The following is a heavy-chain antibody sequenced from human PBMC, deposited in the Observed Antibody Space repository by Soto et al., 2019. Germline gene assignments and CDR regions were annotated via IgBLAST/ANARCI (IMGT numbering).Heavy chain of an antibody. CDR1: GASVSSNSYY. D-gene: IGHD2-2*02. Sequence: PSETLSLICIVSGASVSSNSYYWTWIRQPPGKGLEWIGYTDYSGSTKYNPSLKSRVTISVDTSKNQFSLRVSSVTAADTAMYYCARADRQYCSVSTCYIFDYWGQGTQVTVSS. CDR2: TDYSGST. V-gene: IGHV4-61*01. J-gene: IGHJ4*02. CDR3: ARADRQYCSVSTCYIFDY.